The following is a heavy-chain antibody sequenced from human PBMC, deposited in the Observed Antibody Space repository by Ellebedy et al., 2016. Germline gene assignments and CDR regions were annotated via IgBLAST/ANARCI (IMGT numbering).Heavy chain of an antibody. CDR1: GGTFSSYA. J-gene: IGHJ6*03. D-gene: IGHD3-10*01. CDR2: IIPIFGTA. V-gene: IGHV1-69*13. CDR3: ASCEGDGSGGYYYMDV. Sequence: SVKVSCXASGGTFSSYAISWVRQAPGQGLEWMGGIIPIFGTANYAQKFQGRVTITADESTSTAYMELSSLRSEDTAVYECASCEGDGSGGYYYMDVWGKGTTVTVSS.